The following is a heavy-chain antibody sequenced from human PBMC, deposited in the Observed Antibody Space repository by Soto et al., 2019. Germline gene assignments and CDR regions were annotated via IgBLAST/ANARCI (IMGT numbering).Heavy chain of an antibody. CDR3: ARDPYSSGWLDY. CDR2: ISYDGSKK. CDR1: GFTLSSYA. V-gene: IGHV3-30-3*01. J-gene: IGHJ4*02. Sequence: GGSLRLSCAAPGFTLSSYAMHWVRQAPGKGLECVAVISYDGSKKYYADSVKGRFTISRDNSKSTLYLQMSTLRAEDTAVYYCARDPYSSGWLDYWGQGTLVTVSS. D-gene: IGHD6-19*01.